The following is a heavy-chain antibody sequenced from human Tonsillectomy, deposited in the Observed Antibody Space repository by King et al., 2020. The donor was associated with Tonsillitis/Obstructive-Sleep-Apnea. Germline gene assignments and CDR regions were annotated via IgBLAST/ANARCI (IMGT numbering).Heavy chain of an antibody. D-gene: IGHD6-6*01. CDR2: ISYDGSNK. CDR3: AKDVSDSSYYYSGMDV. V-gene: IGHV3-30*18. Sequence: VQLVESGGGVVQPGRSLRLSCAASGFTFSSYGMHWVRQAPGKGLEWVAVISYDGSNKYYADSVKGRFTISRDNSKNTLYLQMNSLRAEDTAVYYCAKDVSDSSYYYSGMDVWGQGTTVTVSS. J-gene: IGHJ6*02. CDR1: GFTFSSYG.